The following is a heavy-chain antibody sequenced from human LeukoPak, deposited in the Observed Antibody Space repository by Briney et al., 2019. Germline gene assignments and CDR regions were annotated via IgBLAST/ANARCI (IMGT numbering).Heavy chain of an antibody. CDR3: ARVVTIFGVVTKYYFDY. Sequence: SETLSLTCTVSGGSISSGGYSWSRIRQHPGKGLEWIGYIYYSGSTYYNPSLKSRVTISVDTSKNQFSLKLSSVTAADTAVYYCARVVTIFGVVTKYYFDYWGQGTLVTVSS. D-gene: IGHD3-3*01. V-gene: IGHV4-31*03. CDR1: GGSISSGGYS. J-gene: IGHJ4*02. CDR2: IYYSGST.